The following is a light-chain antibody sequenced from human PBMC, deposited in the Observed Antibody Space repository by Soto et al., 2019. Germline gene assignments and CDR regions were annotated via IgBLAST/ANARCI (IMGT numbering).Light chain of an antibody. V-gene: IGKV3-20*01. CDR2: GAS. J-gene: IGKJ2*01. CDR1: QSVRSRY. CDR3: QQYGDAPLT. Sequence: EIVLTQSPDTLSLSPGERATVSCRASQSVRSRYLAWYQQKSGQAPRLLIYGASARAAGIADRFSGSGSGTDFTLTISRLEPADFAVYYCQQYGDAPLTFGQGTKLEMK.